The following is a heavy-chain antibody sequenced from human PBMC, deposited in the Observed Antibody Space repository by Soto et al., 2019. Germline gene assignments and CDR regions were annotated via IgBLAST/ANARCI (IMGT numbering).Heavy chain of an antibody. V-gene: IGHV2-5*02. J-gene: IGHJ5*02. CDR1: GFSLTTRGVG. Sequence: QITLKESGPTLVKPTQTLTLTCTFSGFSLTTRGVGVGWIRQPPGKALECLGLIYWDDDKRYSPPPQRRLSITNDPSKNQVVLTMTNVDPVDTATYYCAHIPNYYQYDWFDPWGQGTLVSVSS. D-gene: IGHD3-16*01. CDR2: IYWDDDK. CDR3: AHIPNYYQYDWFDP.